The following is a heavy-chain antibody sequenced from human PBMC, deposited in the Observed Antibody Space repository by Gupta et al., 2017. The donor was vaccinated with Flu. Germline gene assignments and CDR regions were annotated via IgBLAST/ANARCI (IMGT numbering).Heavy chain of an antibody. CDR2: LNPHRGTT. CDR3: ARERHCSTSSCYRYFDP. J-gene: IGHJ5*02. Sequence: QEQLVQSGPEVKRPGASVKVSCKASEYTLSAYYIPGLRRALGQGLEWVGRLNPHRGTTNYDQKCQGRVTVTMDSSISTVFLDLSRLTSDDTAIYYCARERHCSTSSCYRYFDPWGQGTLVTVSS. V-gene: IGHV1-2*06. D-gene: IGHD2-2*02. CDR1: EYTLSAYY.